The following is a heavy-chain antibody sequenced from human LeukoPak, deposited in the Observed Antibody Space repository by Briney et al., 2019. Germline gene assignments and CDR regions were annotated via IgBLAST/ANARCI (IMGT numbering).Heavy chain of an antibody. D-gene: IGHD4-23*01. V-gene: IGHV4-30-4*08. CDR2: IYYSGSN. CDR3: ARYDYGGILFDY. Sequence: PSQTLSLTCTVSGGSISSGDYYWSWIRQPPGKGLEWIGYIYYSGSNYYNPSLKIRVTISVYTTKNQFSLKLSSVTAADTALYYCARYDYGGILFDYWGQGTLVTVSS. CDR1: GGSISSGDYY. J-gene: IGHJ4*02.